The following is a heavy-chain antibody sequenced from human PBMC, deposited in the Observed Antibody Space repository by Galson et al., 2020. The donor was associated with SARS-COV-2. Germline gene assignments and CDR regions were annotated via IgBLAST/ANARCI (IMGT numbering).Heavy chain of an antibody. CDR2: IDPSDSYT. CDR1: GYSFTSYW. V-gene: IGHV5-10-1*01. D-gene: IGHD6-19*01. CDR3: ARHRSSGFPPLFGWFDP. J-gene: IGHJ5*02. Sequence: GESLKISCKGSGYSFTSYWISWVRQMPGKGLEWMGRIDPSDSYTNYSPSFQGHVTISADKSISTAYLQWSSLKASDTAMYYCARHRSSGFPPLFGWFDPWGQGTLVTVSS.